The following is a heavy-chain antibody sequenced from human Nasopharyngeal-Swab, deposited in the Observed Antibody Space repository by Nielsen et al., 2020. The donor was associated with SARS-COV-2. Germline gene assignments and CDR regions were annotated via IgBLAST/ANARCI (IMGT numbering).Heavy chain of an antibody. V-gene: IGHV4-31*02. D-gene: IGHD2-2*01. J-gene: IGHJ5*02. CDR3: ARALGCSSTSCYAAWFDP. Sequence: WIRQPPGKGLEWIGYIYYSGGTYYNPSLKSRVTISVDTSKNQFSLKLSSVTAADTAVYYCARALGCSSTSCYAAWFDPWGQGTLVTVSS. CDR2: IYYSGGT.